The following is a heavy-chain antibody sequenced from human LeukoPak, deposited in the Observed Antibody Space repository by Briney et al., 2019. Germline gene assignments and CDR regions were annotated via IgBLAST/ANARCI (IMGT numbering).Heavy chain of an antibody. D-gene: IGHD4-17*01. Sequence: GGSLRLSCAASGLTFSAYAVIWVRQPPGKGLEGVSAISASGDYTHYADSVKGRFDISRDNSKNTVYLQVSSLRAEDAALYYCAKDPNGDYVGAFDSWGQGTTVIVSS. J-gene: IGHJ3*02. CDR1: GLTFSAYA. V-gene: IGHV3-23*01. CDR3: AKDPNGDYVGAFDS. CDR2: ISASGDYT.